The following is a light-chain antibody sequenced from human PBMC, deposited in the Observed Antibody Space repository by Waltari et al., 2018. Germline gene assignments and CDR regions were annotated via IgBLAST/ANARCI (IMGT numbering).Light chain of an antibody. Sequence: DIVMTQSPASLTVSLGERATINCKSSQSVLFSSENKNYLAWYQQKPGQPPKLLIYWASTRESGVPDRFSGSGSGTDFTLTISSLQAEDVAVYFCQQYYIAQYTFGQGTKLEIK. CDR2: WAS. CDR1: QSVLFSSENKNY. V-gene: IGKV4-1*01. CDR3: QQYYIAQYT. J-gene: IGKJ2*01.